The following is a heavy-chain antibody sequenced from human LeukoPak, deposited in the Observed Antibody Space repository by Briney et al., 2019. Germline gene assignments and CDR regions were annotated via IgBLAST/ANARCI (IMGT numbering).Heavy chain of an antibody. J-gene: IGHJ4*02. Sequence: PSETLSLTCSVSGGSISTYYWSWLRQPPGKGLEWIGYIYNSGSTNYSPSLKSRVTISMDTSNNQLSLQLTSVTAADTAVYYCARHGGFLEWLFSFDSWGQGTLVTVSS. D-gene: IGHD3-3*01. CDR2: IYNSGST. CDR3: ARHGGFLEWLFSFDS. CDR1: GGSISTYY. V-gene: IGHV4-59*08.